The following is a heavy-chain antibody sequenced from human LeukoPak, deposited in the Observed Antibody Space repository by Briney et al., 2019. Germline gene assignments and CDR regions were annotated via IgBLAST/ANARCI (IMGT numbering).Heavy chain of an antibody. CDR2: IYYSGST. V-gene: IGHV4-59*01. D-gene: IGHD2-2*02. Sequence: ASETLSLTCTVSGGSISSYYWSWIRQPPGKGLEWIGYIYYSGSTNYNPSLKSRVTISVDTSKNQFSLKLSSATAADTAVYYCARESTVVPAAIDYWGQGTLVTVSS. J-gene: IGHJ4*02. CDR3: ARESTVVPAAIDY. CDR1: GGSISSYY.